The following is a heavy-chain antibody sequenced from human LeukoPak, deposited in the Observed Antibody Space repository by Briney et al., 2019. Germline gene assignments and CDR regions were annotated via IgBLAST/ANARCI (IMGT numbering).Heavy chain of an antibody. D-gene: IGHD3-9*01. CDR1: GFTFSSYA. CDR3: AKAEGYDILTGLDY. CDR2: FGASGGST. V-gene: IGHV3-23*01. Sequence: GWSLRLSCATSGFTFSSYAISWVRPAPGTGLALVSGFGASGGSTYYADSVKGRFTISRDNSKNTLYLQMNSLRTEDTAVYYCAKAEGYDILTGLDYWGQGTLVTVSS. J-gene: IGHJ4*02.